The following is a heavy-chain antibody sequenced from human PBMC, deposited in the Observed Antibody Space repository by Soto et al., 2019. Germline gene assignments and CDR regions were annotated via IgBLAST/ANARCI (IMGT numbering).Heavy chain of an antibody. CDR1: GGTFSSYA. CDR3: ARDDPGGKQWLALYYFDY. V-gene: IGHV1-69*06. J-gene: IGHJ4*02. D-gene: IGHD6-19*01. CDR2: IIPIFGTA. Sequence: QVQLVQSGAEVKKPGSSVKVSCKASGGTFSSYAISWVRQAPGQGLEWMGGIIPIFGTANYAQKFQGRVTITADKSTSTAYMELSSLRSEDTAVYYCARDDPGGKQWLALYYFDYWGQGTLVTVSS.